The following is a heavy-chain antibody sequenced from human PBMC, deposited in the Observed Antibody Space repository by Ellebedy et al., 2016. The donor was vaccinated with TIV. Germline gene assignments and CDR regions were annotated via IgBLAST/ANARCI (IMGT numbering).Heavy chain of an antibody. CDR2: ISAYNGNT. J-gene: IGHJ1*01. Sequence: AASVKVSCKASGYTFKSYGITWVRQAPGQGLEWVGWISAYNGNTEYAQKLQGRVTMTRDTSTSTAYMELRSLRSDDTAVYYCARDRDGSSSSDFQHWGPGTLVTVSS. CDR3: ARDRDGSSSSDFQH. V-gene: IGHV1-18*01. D-gene: IGHD6-6*01. CDR1: GYTFKSYG.